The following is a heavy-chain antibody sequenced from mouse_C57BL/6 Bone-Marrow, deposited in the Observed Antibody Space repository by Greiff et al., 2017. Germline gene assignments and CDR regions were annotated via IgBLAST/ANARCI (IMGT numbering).Heavy chain of an antibody. CDR3: PPYGNYEGFDY. J-gene: IGHJ2*01. V-gene: IGHV6-3*01. CDR2: IRLKSDNYAT. CDR1: GFTFSNYW. Sequence: EVQLVESGGGLVQPGGSMKLSCVASGFTFSNYWMNWVRQSPEKGLEWVAQIRLKSDNYATHYAESVKGRFTISRDDSKSSVYLQMNNLRAEDTGIYYCPPYGNYEGFDYWGQGTTLTVSS. D-gene: IGHD2-1*01.